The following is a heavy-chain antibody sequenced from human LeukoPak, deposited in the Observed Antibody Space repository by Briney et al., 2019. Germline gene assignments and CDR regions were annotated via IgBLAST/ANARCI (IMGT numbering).Heavy chain of an antibody. CDR1: GFTFRSYA. J-gene: IGHJ4*02. D-gene: IGHD3-10*01. CDR2: IQYDGSKK. Sequence: PGGSLRLSCAASGFTFRSYALHWVRQAPGKGLEWVTFIQYDGSKKYYADSVKGRFTISRDNSKNTLYLEMNSLRAEDTAVYYCAKDIGSYYDYWGQGILVTVSS. V-gene: IGHV3-30*02. CDR3: AKDIGSYYDY.